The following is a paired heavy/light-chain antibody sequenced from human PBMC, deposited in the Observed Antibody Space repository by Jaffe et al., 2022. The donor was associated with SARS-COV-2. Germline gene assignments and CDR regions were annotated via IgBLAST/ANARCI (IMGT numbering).Light chain of an antibody. CDR3: QQYNSFTWT. CDR1: QSISSW. Sequence: DIQMTQSPSTLSASVGDRVTITCRASQSISSWLAWYQQKPGKAPKLLIYKASSLESGVPSRFSGSGSGTEFTLTISSLQPDDFATYYCQQYNSFTWTFGQGTKVEIK. J-gene: IGKJ1*01. CDR2: KAS. V-gene: IGKV1-5*03.
Heavy chain of an antibody. Sequence: QVQLVESGGGVVQPGRSLRLSCAASGFTFSSYAMHWVRQAPGKGLEWVAVISYDGSNKYYADSVKGRFTISRDNSKNTLYLQMNSLRAEDTAVYYCARDLVRFGGVILEGGLPYYWGQGTLVTVSS. CDR3: ARDLVRFGGVILEGGLPYY. D-gene: IGHD3-16*01. CDR2: ISYDGSNK. J-gene: IGHJ4*02. CDR1: GFTFSSYA. V-gene: IGHV3-30*04.